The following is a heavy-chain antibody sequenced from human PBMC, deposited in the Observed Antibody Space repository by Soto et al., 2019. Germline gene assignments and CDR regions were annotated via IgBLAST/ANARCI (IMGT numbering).Heavy chain of an antibody. CDR3: ARSTTPGPYYYGMDV. D-gene: IGHD1-1*01. J-gene: IGHJ6*02. CDR2: ISYDGSNK. Sequence: GGSLRLSCAASGFTFSSYAIHWVRQAPSKGLEWVAVISYDGSNKYYADSVKGRFTISRDNSKNTLYLQMNSLRAEDTAVYYCARSTTPGPYYYGMDVWGQGTTVTVS. V-gene: IGHV3-30-3*01. CDR1: GFTFSSYA.